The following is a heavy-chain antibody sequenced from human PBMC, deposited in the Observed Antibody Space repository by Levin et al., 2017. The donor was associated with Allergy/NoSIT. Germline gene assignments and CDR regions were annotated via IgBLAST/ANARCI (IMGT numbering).Heavy chain of an antibody. V-gene: IGHV4-34*01. CDR1: GGSFSGYY. D-gene: IGHD3-10*01. CDR3: ARVWSPKFNGMDV. Sequence: SETLSLTCAVYGGSFSGYYWSWIRQPPGKGLEWIGEINHSGSTNYNPSLKSRVTISVDTSKNQFSLKLSSVTAADTAVYYCARVWSPKFNGMDVWGQGTTVTVSS. J-gene: IGHJ6*02. CDR2: INHSGST.